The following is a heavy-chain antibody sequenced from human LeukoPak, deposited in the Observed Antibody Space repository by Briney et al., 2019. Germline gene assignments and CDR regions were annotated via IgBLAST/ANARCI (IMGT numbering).Heavy chain of an antibody. Sequence: SETLSLTCTVSGGSISSSSHYWSWIRQPPGKGLEWIGYIYYSGSTNYNPSLKSRVTISVDTSKNQFSLKLSSVTAADTAVYYCARDHRVGATTTWFDPWGQGTLVTVSS. J-gene: IGHJ5*02. CDR2: IYYSGST. D-gene: IGHD1-26*01. V-gene: IGHV4-61*01. CDR3: ARDHRVGATTTWFDP. CDR1: GGSISSSSHY.